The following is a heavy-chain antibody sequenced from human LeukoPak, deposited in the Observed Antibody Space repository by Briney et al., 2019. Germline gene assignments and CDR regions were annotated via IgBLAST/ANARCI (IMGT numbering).Heavy chain of an antibody. J-gene: IGHJ4*02. CDR1: GFTFSSYS. V-gene: IGHV3-21*01. CDR2: ISSSSSYI. Sequence: GGSLRLSCAASGFTFSSYSMNWVRRAPGKGLEWVSSISSSSSYIYYADSVKGRFTISRDNAKNSLYLQMNSLRAEDTAVYYCARDTTVAYYGSGIAYWGQGTLVTVSS. CDR3: ARDTTVAYYGSGIAY. D-gene: IGHD3-10*01.